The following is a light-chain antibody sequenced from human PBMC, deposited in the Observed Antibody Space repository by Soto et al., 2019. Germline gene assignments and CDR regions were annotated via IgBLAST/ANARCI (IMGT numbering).Light chain of an antibody. CDR2: GAS. CDR1: QSVSSN. Sequence: EIVMTQSPATLSVSPGERATLSCRASQSVSSNLAWYQQKPGQGPRLLIYGASTRATGIPARFSGGGSGTELTLTISSLQSEDFAVYYCQQYDNWPPLTFGGGTKVEIK. CDR3: QQYDNWPPLT. J-gene: IGKJ4*01. V-gene: IGKV3-15*01.